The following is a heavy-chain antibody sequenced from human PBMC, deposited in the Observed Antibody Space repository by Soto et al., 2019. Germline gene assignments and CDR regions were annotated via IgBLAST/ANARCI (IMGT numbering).Heavy chain of an antibody. Sequence: QVQLVQSGAEVKKPGASVKVSCKASGYTFSNYLLHWVRQAPGQRLEWMGWINAGNGNTKYSQRFQGRVTITRDTSVSTAYMDLSSLRSEDTAVYYCASPSSGSGNFYWGQGNLVTVSS. D-gene: IGHD3-10*01. CDR2: INAGNGNT. J-gene: IGHJ4*02. CDR1: GYTFSNYL. CDR3: ASPSSGSGNFY. V-gene: IGHV1-3*01.